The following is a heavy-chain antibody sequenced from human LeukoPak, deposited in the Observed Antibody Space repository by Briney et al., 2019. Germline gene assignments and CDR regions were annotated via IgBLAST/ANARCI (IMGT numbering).Heavy chain of an antibody. CDR3: ARETADVDTVYFDY. J-gene: IGHJ4*02. D-gene: IGHD5-18*01. CDR1: GFTFSSYS. Sequence: GESLRLSCAASGFTFSSYSMNWVRQAPGKGLEWVSSISSSSSYIYYADSVKGRFTISRDNAKNSLYLQMNSLRAEDTAVYYCARETADVDTVYFDYWGQGTLVTVSS. CDR2: ISSSSSYI. V-gene: IGHV3-21*01.